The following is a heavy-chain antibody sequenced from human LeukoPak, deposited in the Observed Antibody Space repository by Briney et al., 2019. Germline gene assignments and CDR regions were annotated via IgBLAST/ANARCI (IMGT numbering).Heavy chain of an antibody. CDR3: ARAISGRHDAFDI. V-gene: IGHV4-59*01. Sequence: KPSETLSLTCTVSGGSISSYYWSWIRQPPGEGLEWIGYIYYSGSTNYNPSLKSRVTISVDTSKNQFSLKLSSVTAADTAVYYCARAISGRHDAFDIWGQGTMVTVSS. J-gene: IGHJ3*02. D-gene: IGHD2-15*01. CDR2: IYYSGST. CDR1: GGSISSYY.